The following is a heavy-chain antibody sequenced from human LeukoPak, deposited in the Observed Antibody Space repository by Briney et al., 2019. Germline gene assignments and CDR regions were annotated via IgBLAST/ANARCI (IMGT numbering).Heavy chain of an antibody. CDR1: GFAFDEHG. J-gene: IGHJ4*02. CDR2: INWSGGST. V-gene: IGHV3-20*04. CDR3: ARAPITSPFYFDY. Sequence: GGSLRLSCTASGFAFDEHGMSWVRQVPGKGLEWVSGINWSGGSTGYADPLRGRFTISRDNAKNSLYLQMDSLRAEDTALHYCARAPITSPFYFDYWGQGTLVTVSS. D-gene: IGHD2-2*01.